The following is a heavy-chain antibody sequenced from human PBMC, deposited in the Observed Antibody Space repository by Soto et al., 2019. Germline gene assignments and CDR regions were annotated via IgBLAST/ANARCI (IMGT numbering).Heavy chain of an antibody. J-gene: IGHJ5*02. Sequence: SETLSLTCSVSGAALNSGNYYWSWIRQVPGKGLEWIGHIYVTGAVDYNPSLRDRITISQDTSERQFSLNLRLVTAADTAVYYCARLSGATTNYRWFDPLGQGTLVTVAS. CDR2: IYVTGAV. CDR1: GAALNSGNYY. D-gene: IGHD1-26*01. V-gene: IGHV4-31*03. CDR3: ARLSGATTNYRWFDP.